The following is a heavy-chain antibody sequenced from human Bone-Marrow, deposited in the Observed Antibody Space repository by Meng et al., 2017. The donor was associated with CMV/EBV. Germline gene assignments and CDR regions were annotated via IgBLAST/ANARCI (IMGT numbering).Heavy chain of an antibody. J-gene: IGHJ4*02. V-gene: IGHV3-48*04. D-gene: IGHD3-3*01. CDR1: GFTFSSYS. Sequence: GGFLRFSCAASGFTFSSYSMNWVCQAPGKGLEWVSYISSSSSTIYYADSVKGRFTISRDNAKSSLYLQMNSQRAEDMAVFYCARQNISARLFAYWGKGPLVTVSS. CDR2: ISSSSSTI. CDR3: ARQNISARLFAY.